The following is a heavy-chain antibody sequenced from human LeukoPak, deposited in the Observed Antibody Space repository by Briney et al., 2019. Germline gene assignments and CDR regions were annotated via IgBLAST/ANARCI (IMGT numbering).Heavy chain of an antibody. CDR3: ARGPPVMSYNRFDP. Sequence: SETLSLTCTVSGGSISSYYWSWIRQPPGKGLEWIGYIYYSGSTNYNPSLKSRVTISVDTSKNQFSLKLSSVTAADTAVYYCARGPPVMSYNRFDPWGQGTLVTVSS. D-gene: IGHD2/OR15-2a*01. CDR1: GGSISSYY. J-gene: IGHJ5*02. V-gene: IGHV4-59*13. CDR2: IYYSGST.